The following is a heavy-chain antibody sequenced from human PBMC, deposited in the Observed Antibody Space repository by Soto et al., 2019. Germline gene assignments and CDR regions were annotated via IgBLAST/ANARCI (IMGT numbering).Heavy chain of an antibody. CDR2: IWYDGSNK. CDR1: GFTFSSYG. D-gene: IGHD2-2*01. V-gene: IGHV3-33*01. Sequence: GGSLRLSCAASGFTFSSYGMHWVRQAPGKGLEWVAVIWYDGSNKYYADSVKGRFTISRDNSKNTLYLQMNSLRAEDTAVYYCARALGYCSSTSCLGVLGELYYYYGMDVWGQGTTVTVSS. CDR3: ARALGYCSSTSCLGVLGELYYYYGMDV. J-gene: IGHJ6*02.